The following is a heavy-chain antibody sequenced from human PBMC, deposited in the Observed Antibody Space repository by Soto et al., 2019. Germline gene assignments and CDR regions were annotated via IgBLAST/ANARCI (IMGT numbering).Heavy chain of an antibody. CDR3: ARELRFLEWFPDYYYYGMDV. CDR1: GFIFSSHW. Sequence: LRLSCAASGFIFSSHWMHWVRQAPGKGLVGVSHIGPDGSNIWEADSVQGRFTISRDNSKNTLYLQMNSLRAEDTAVYYCARELRFLEWFPDYYYYGMDVWGQGTTVTVSS. D-gene: IGHD3-3*01. CDR2: IGPDGSNI. J-gene: IGHJ6*02. V-gene: IGHV3-74*01.